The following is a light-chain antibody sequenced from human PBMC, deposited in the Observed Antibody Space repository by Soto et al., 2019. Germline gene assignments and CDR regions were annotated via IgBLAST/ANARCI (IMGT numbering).Light chain of an antibody. J-gene: IGLJ3*02. CDR1: RSDVGAYNY. V-gene: IGLV2-11*01. Sequence: QSALTQPRSVSGSPGQSVTISCTGTRSDVGAYNYVSWYQQHPGKAPKFMIYAVSRRPSGVPDRFSGSKSGNTASLTISGLQAEDEADYYCCSYAGRYTWVFGGGTKLTVL. CDR3: CSYAGRYTWV. CDR2: AVS.